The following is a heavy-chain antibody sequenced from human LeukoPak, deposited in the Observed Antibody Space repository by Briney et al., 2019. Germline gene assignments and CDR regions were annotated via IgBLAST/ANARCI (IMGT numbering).Heavy chain of an antibody. CDR3: AKDKISVAAPSGFLDY. J-gene: IGHJ4*02. Sequence: GGSLRLSCAASGFTFSSYSMNWVRQAPGKGLEWVSSISGGGGDTYYADSVKGRFTVSRDNSKNTLYLQMNNLRAEDTATYYCAKDKISVAAPSGFLDYWGLGTLVTVSS. CDR2: ISGGGGDT. V-gene: IGHV3-23*01. D-gene: IGHD1-26*01. CDR1: GFTFSSYS.